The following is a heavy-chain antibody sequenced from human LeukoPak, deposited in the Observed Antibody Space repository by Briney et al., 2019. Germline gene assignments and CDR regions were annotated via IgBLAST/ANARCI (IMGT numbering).Heavy chain of an antibody. CDR2: IYYSGST. J-gene: IGHJ4*02. V-gene: IGHV4-59*08. CDR1: GGSFSGYY. Sequence: SETLSLTCAVYGGSFSGYYWSWIRQPPGKGLEWIGYIYYSGSTNYNPSLKSRVTISVDTSKNQFSLKLSSVTAADSAVYYCARRAWGELPRGGPYFDYWGQGTLVTVSS. CDR3: ARRAWGELPRGGPYFDY. D-gene: IGHD1-26*01.